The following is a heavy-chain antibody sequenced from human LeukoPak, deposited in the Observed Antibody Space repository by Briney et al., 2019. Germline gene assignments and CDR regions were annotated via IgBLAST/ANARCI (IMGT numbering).Heavy chain of an antibody. Sequence: GGSLRLSCAASGFTFSDHYMDWVRQAPGKGLEWVSSISSSSSYIYYADSVKGRFTISRDNAKNSLYLQMNSLRAEDTAVYYCAREIPGSSIDYWGQGTLVTVSS. CDR2: ISSSSSYI. V-gene: IGHV3-21*01. CDR1: GFTFSDHY. J-gene: IGHJ4*02. D-gene: IGHD1-26*01. CDR3: AREIPGSSIDY.